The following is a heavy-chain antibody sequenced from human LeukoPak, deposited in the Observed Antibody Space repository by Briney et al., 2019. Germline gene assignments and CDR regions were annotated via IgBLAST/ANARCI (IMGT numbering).Heavy chain of an antibody. CDR1: GFTFSSYA. V-gene: IGHV3-30*04. D-gene: IGHD5-18*01. CDR3: ARETYSYGFGFDY. CDR2: ISYDGSNK. Sequence: GGSLRLSCAASGFTFSSYAMHWVRQAPGKGLEWVAVISYDGSNKYYADSVKGRFTISRDNSKNSLYLQMNSLRAEDTAVYYCARETYSYGFGFDYWGQGTLVTVSS. J-gene: IGHJ4*02.